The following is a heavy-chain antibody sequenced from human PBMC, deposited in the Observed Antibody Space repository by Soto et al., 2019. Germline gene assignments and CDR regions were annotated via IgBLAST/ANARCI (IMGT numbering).Heavy chain of an antibody. V-gene: IGHV4-61*08. J-gene: IGHJ4*02. CDR1: GGSVSSGDYY. D-gene: IGHD3-16*01. CDR2: IYYSGNT. Sequence: PSETLSLTCTVSGGSVSSGDYYWSWIRQPPGKGLEWIGYIYYSGNTNYNPSLKSRVIISVDTSKNQFSLKLSSVTAADTAVYYCARGLQGWGSVRRDYFDYWGQGTLVTVSS. CDR3: ARGLQGWGSVRRDYFDY.